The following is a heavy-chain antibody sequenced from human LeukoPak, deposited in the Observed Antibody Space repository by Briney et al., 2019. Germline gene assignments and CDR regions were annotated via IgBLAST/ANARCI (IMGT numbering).Heavy chain of an antibody. D-gene: IGHD6-19*01. CDR2: INGGTGNT. J-gene: IGHJ4*02. CDR1: GYTFTSYA. V-gene: IGHV1-3*01. CDR3: ARDGTIGVALFDY. Sequence: ASVKVSCKASGYTFTSYALHWVRQAPGQRLEWMGWINGGTGNTKYSQKFQGRVTITRDTSASTAYVELSSLRSEDTAVYYCARDGTIGVALFDYWGQGTLVTVSS.